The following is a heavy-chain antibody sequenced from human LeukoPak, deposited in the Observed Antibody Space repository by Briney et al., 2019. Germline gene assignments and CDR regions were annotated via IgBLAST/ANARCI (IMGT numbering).Heavy chain of an antibody. V-gene: IGHV1-18*01. CDR3: ARDTALIITPGGPDY. CDR1: GYIFASYG. CDR2: ISAYNGDT. J-gene: IGHJ4*02. Sequence: SVKVSCKASGYIFASYGISWVRQAPGQGLEWMGWISAYNGDTKYAQNLQGRFTLTTDTSTGTAYMELRSLTSDDTALYYCARDTALIITPGGPDYWGRGTLITVSS. D-gene: IGHD3-10*01.